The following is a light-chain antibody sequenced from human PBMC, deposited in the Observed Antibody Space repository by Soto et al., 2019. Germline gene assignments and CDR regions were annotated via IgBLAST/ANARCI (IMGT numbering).Light chain of an antibody. CDR3: QQYNNWPPELT. CDR2: RAS. Sequence: DIQMTQSPSTLSASVGDRVTITCRASQDIGTWLAWYQQKPEKAPKVLIYRASHLESGVPSRFSASGSGTEFSLTINSLQADDFATYYCQQYNNWPPELTFGGGTKVDIK. V-gene: IGKV1-5*03. CDR1: QDIGTW. J-gene: IGKJ4*01.